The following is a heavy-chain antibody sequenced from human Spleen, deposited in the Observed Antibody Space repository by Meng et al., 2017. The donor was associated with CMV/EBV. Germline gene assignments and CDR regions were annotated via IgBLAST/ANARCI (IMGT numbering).Heavy chain of an antibody. CDR3: AKTTAAARIYYFDY. Sequence: GESLKISCAASGFTFSSYAMSWVRQAPGKGLEWVSLISGSGGSTYYADSVKGRFTISRDNSKNSVHLQMNSLRAEDTAMYYCAKTTAAARIYYFDYWGQGTLVTVSS. D-gene: IGHD6-13*01. CDR2: ISGSGGST. J-gene: IGHJ4*02. CDR1: GFTFSSYA. V-gene: IGHV3-23*01.